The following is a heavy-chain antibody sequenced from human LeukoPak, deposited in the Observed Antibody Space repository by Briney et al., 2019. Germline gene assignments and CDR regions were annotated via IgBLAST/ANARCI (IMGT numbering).Heavy chain of an antibody. Sequence: ASVNVSCKASGYTFTTYGISWVRQAPGQGLEWMGWISAYNGNTNYAQKLQGRVTMTSDTSTKTAYMELRSLRPNDTAVYYCASGYCSAGTCYGLLDFWGRGTLVIVSS. V-gene: IGHV1-18*01. J-gene: IGHJ4*02. D-gene: IGHD2-15*01. CDR1: GYTFTTYG. CDR3: ASGYCSAGTCYGLLDF. CDR2: ISAYNGNT.